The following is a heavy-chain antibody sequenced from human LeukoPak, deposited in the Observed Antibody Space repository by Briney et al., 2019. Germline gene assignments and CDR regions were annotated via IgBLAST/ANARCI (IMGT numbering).Heavy chain of an antibody. D-gene: IGHD3-22*01. CDR2: IIPILGMA. Sequence: GASVKVSCKASGGTFSSYAISWVRQAPGQGLEWVGRIIPILGMANYAQKFQGRVTITADKSTSTAYMELSSLRSEDTAVYYCARDYYDSSGYYSPLDYWGQGTLVTVSS. CDR3: ARDYYDSSGYYSPLDY. J-gene: IGHJ4*02. CDR1: GGTFSSYA. V-gene: IGHV1-69*04.